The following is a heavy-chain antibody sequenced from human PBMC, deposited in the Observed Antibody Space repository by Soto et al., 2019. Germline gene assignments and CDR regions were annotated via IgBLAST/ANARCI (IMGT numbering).Heavy chain of an antibody. CDR1: GFTVSSNY. CDR3: ARGTVVLLWFGEPSRGMDV. V-gene: IGHV3-53*01. Sequence: EVQLVESGGGLIQPGGSLRLSCAASGFTVSSNYMSWVRQAPGKGLEWVSVIYSGGSTYYADSVKGRFTISRDNSKNTLYLQMNSLRAEDTAVYYCARGTVVLLWFGEPSRGMDVWGQGTTVTVSS. J-gene: IGHJ6*02. D-gene: IGHD3-10*01. CDR2: IYSGGST.